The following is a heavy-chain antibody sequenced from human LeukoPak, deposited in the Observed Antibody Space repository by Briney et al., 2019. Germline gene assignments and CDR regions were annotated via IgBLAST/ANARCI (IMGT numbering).Heavy chain of an antibody. CDR3: ASAPDCSGGSCYSGYFQH. V-gene: IGHV1-69*13. Sequence: SVKVSCKASGGTFSSYAISWVRQAPGQGLEWMGGIIPIFGTANYAQKLQGRVTITADESTSIAYMELSSLRSEDTAVYYCASAPDCSGGSCYSGYFQHWGQGTLVTVSS. J-gene: IGHJ1*01. CDR2: IIPIFGTA. CDR1: GGTFSSYA. D-gene: IGHD2-15*01.